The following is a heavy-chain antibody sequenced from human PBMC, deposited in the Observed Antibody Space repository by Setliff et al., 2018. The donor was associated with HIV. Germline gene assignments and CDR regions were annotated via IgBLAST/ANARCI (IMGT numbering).Heavy chain of an antibody. Sequence: ASVKVSCKASGYTITTYGLNWVRQVPGQGLEWMGWIDPNTGSPTYARGFTGRFVFSLDISVGTAFLQTSSLKSEDTALYFCLTGRKEFDIWGQGTMVTVS. CDR2: IDPNTGSP. V-gene: IGHV7-4-1*02. CDR1: GYTITTYG. CDR3: LTGRKEFDI. D-gene: IGHD1-1*01. J-gene: IGHJ3*02.